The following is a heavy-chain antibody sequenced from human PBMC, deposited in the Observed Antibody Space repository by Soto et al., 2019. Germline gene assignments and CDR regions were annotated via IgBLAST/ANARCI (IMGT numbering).Heavy chain of an antibody. CDR2: INHSGST. V-gene: IGHV4-34*01. CDR1: GGSFSGYY. Sequence: SETQSLTCAVYGGSFSGYYWSWIRQPPGKGLEWIGEINHSGSTNYNPSLKSRVTISVDTSKNQFSLKLSSVTAADTAVYYCARVQWLRLVDYWGQGTLVTVSS. D-gene: IGHD5-12*01. CDR3: ARVQWLRLVDY. J-gene: IGHJ4*02.